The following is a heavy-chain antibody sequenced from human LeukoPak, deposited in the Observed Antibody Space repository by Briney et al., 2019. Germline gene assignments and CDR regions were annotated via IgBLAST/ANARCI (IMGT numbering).Heavy chain of an antibody. Sequence: KPSETLSLTCSVSGGSINSGSYYWGWIRQPPGKGLEWIGNIYYSGRTYYNPSLKSRGTISVDTSKNQFSLKLSSVTAADTAVYYCARQGWIQLWLAFDYWGQGTLVTVSS. CDR3: ARQGWIQLWLAFDY. J-gene: IGHJ4*02. D-gene: IGHD5-18*01. CDR1: GGSINSGSYY. V-gene: IGHV4-39*01. CDR2: IYYSGRT.